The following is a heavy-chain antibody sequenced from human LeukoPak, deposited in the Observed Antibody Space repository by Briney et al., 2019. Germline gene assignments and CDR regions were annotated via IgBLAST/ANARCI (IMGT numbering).Heavy chain of an antibody. J-gene: IGHJ6*02. V-gene: IGHV1-3*01. CDR1: GCTFTSYA. D-gene: IGHD6-19*01. CDR2: INAGNGNT. Sequence: ASVKVSCKASGCTFTSYAMHWVRQAPGQRLEWMGWINAGNGNTKYSQKFQGRVTITRDTSASTAYMELSSLRSEDTAVYYCARDLIAVAGTYWYYYGMDVWGQGTTVTVSS. CDR3: ARDLIAVAGTYWYYYGMDV.